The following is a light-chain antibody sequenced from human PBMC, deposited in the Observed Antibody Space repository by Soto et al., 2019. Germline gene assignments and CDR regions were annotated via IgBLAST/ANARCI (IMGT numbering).Light chain of an antibody. CDR3: QQSYRNPLT. J-gene: IGKJ5*01. Sequence: DIQMTQSHSSLSASVGDRVTITCRASQSISSYLNWYQQKPGKAPNLLIYAASRLQSGVPSRFSGSGGGTDFTLTISSVQPEDFATYYCQQSYRNPLTFGQGTRLDIK. CDR1: QSISSY. CDR2: AAS. V-gene: IGKV1-39*01.